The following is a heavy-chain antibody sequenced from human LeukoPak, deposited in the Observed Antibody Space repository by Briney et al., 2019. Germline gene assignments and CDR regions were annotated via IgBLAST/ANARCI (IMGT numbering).Heavy chain of an antibody. CDR3: ASLTTVSYYYYYYMDV. CDR1: GFTFSSYW. CDR2: IKQDGSEK. V-gene: IGHV3-7*01. Sequence: GGSLRLSCAASGFTFSSYWMSWVRQAPGKGLEWVANIKQDGSEKYYVDSVKGRFTISRDNAKNSLYLQMNSLRAEDAAVYYCASLTTVSYYYYYYMDVWGKGTTATVSS. J-gene: IGHJ6*03. D-gene: IGHD4-17*01.